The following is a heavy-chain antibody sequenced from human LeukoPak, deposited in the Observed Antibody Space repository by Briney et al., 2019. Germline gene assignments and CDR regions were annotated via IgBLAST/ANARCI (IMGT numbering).Heavy chain of an antibody. CDR1: GGSISSGGYS. V-gene: IGHV4-30-2*01. CDR2: IYHSGST. J-gene: IGHJ4*02. Sequence: SETLSLTCAVSGGSISSGGYSWSWIRQPPGKGLEWIGYIYHSGSTYYNPSLKSRVTISVDRSKNQFSLKLSSVTAADTAVYYCARDCSSTSCSYFDYWGQGTLVTVSS. CDR3: ARDCSSTSCSYFDY. D-gene: IGHD2-2*01.